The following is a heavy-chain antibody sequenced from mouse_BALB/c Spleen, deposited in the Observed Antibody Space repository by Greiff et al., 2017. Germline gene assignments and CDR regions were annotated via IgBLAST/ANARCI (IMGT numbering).Heavy chain of an antibody. V-gene: IGHV7-3*02. CDR3: ARDTYLYFDV. J-gene: IGHJ1*01. CDR1: GFTFTDYY. Sequence: DVMLVESGGGLVQPGGSLRLSCATSGFTFTDYYMSWVRQPPGKALEWLGFIRNKANGYTTEYSASVKGRFTISRDNSQSILYLQMNTLRAEDSATYYCARDTYLYFDVWGAGTTVTVSS. CDR2: IRNKANGYTT.